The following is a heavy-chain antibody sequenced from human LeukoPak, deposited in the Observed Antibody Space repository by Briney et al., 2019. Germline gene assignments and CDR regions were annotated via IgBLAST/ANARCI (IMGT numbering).Heavy chain of an antibody. J-gene: IGHJ4*02. V-gene: IGHV3-33*01. CDR2: IWYDGSNK. D-gene: IGHD1-26*01. CDR1: GFTFSNYG. CDR3: ARKSGTYPDY. Sequence: PGGSLRLSCVASGFTFSNYGMYWVRQAPGKGLEWVAVIWYDGSNKYYRDSVKGRFTISRDNSKNTLYLQMNSLRAEDTAVYYCARKSGTYPDYLGQGTLVTVSS.